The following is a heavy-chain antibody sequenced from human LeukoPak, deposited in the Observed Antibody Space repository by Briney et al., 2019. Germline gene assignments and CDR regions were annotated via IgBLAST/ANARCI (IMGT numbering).Heavy chain of an antibody. CDR2: IRYDGSNK. J-gene: IGHJ3*02. CDR3: ARERGMYSSGWYAALDAFDI. D-gene: IGHD6-19*01. V-gene: IGHV3-30*02. CDR1: GFTFSSYG. Sequence: PGGSLRLSCAASGFTFSSYGMHWVRQAPGKGLEWVAFIRYDGSNKYYADSVKGRFTISRDNSKNTLYLQMNSLRAEDTAVYYCARERGMYSSGWYAALDAFDIWGQGTMVTVSS.